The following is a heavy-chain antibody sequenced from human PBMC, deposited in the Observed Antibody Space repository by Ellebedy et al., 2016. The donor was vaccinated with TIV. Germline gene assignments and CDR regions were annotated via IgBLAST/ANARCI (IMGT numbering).Heavy chain of an antibody. CDR1: GFTFSSYA. Sequence: GGSLRLSCAASGFTFSSYAMHWVRQAPGKGLEWVAVISYDGSNKYYADSVKGRFTISRDNSKNTLYLQMNSLRAEDTAVYYCARGGAITMVRGGYPYSYYYYGMDVWGQGTTVTVSS. D-gene: IGHD3-10*01. J-gene: IGHJ6*02. CDR3: ARGGAITMVRGGYPYSYYYYGMDV. V-gene: IGHV3-30*01. CDR2: ISYDGSNK.